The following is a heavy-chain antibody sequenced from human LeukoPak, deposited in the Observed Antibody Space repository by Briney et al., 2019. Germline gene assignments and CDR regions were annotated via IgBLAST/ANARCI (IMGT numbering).Heavy chain of an antibody. CDR3: ARGRVLVAARSLDYYYYYYMDV. Sequence: SETLSLTCAVYGGSFSGYYWSWIRQPPGKGLEWIGEINHSGSTNYNPSLKSRVTISVDTSKNQSSLKLSSVTAADTAVYYCARGRVLVAARSLDYYYYYYMDVWGKGTTVTVSS. CDR2: INHSGST. CDR1: GGSFSGYY. D-gene: IGHD6-6*01. J-gene: IGHJ6*03. V-gene: IGHV4-34*01.